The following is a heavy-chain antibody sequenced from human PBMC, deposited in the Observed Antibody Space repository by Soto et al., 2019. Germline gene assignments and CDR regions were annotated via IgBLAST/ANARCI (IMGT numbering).Heavy chain of an antibody. CDR1: GGSVSSSTYY. V-gene: IGHV4-39*01. CDR3: ARHHGTYYDAFDI. D-gene: IGHD1-1*01. CDR2: FYYSGST. Sequence: QLQXXXSXPXLVKPSETLSLTCTVAGGSVSSSTYYWGWIRQPPGKGLEWIATFYYSGSTYHNPSLNSRVTISADTSKNQFSLKLSSVTATDTAVYYCARHHGTYYDAFDIWGQGTMVTVSS. J-gene: IGHJ3*02.